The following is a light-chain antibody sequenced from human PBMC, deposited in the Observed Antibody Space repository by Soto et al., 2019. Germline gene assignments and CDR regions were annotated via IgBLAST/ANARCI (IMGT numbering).Light chain of an antibody. CDR3: LQDYNYPFT. Sequence: DIQMTQSPSSLSASVGDRVTITCRASQSISGYLNWYQQKPGKAPKFLIYATSTLQSGVTSRFSGSGSGTDFTLTISSLQPEDFATYYCLQDYNYPFTFGPGTKVDIK. CDR1: QSISGY. CDR2: ATS. J-gene: IGKJ3*01. V-gene: IGKV1-39*01.